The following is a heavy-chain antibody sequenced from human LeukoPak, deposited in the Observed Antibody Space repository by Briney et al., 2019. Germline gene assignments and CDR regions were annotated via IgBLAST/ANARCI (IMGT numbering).Heavy chain of an antibody. Sequence: SETLSLTCTVSGGSISSHYWNWIRQPPGKGLEWIGYIYYSGSTNYNPSLKSRVTISVDTSKNQFSLKLSSVTAADTAVYYCARETTVVAPGRSDVFDIWGQGTMVTVSS. CDR1: GGSISSHY. D-gene: IGHD4-23*01. CDR3: ARETTVVAPGRSDVFDI. CDR2: IYYSGST. V-gene: IGHV4-59*11. J-gene: IGHJ3*02.